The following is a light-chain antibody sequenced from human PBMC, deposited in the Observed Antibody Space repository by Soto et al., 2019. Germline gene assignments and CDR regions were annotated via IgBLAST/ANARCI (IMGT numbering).Light chain of an antibody. CDR3: MQAIQAPRT. Sequence: DIVLTPSPLSLPVTPGEPASISCRSSQSLLHSNGNIYLDWYLQKPGQSPQLLLYLGSIRASGVPDRFSGSGSGTDFTLKITRVEAEDVGVYYCMQAIQAPRTFGLGTKVEIK. V-gene: IGKV2-28*01. CDR2: LGS. J-gene: IGKJ1*01. CDR1: QSLLHSNGNIY.